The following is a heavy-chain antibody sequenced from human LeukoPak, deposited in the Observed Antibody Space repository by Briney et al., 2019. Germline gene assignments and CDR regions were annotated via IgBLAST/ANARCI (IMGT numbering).Heavy chain of an antibody. CDR3: AKEMSGSEQLFGVGFDY. Sequence: PGGSLRLSCAASGFTFSSYGMHWVRQAPGKGLEWVAVIWYGGSNKYYADSVKGRFTISRDNSKNTLYLQMNSLRAEDTAVYYCAKEMSGSEQLFGVGFDYWGQGTLVTVSS. CDR1: GFTFSSYG. V-gene: IGHV3-30*02. D-gene: IGHD6-6*01. CDR2: IWYGGSNK. J-gene: IGHJ4*02.